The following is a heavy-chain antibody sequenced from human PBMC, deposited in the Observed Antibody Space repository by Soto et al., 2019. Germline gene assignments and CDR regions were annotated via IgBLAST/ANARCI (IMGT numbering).Heavy chain of an antibody. CDR3: ARGLYCGGGCYSHFDY. J-gene: IGHJ4*02. D-gene: IGHD2-21*02. CDR1: GGTFSNYP. CDR2: IIPIFGTT. Sequence: VQLVQSGAEVKKPGSSVKVSCKASGGTFSNYPFIWVRQAPGQGLDWMGGIIPIFGTTDYGQRFQGRVTITADESTNTAYMELSSLRSDDTAVYYCARGLYCGGGCYSHFDYWGQGTLVTGSS. V-gene: IGHV1-69*01.